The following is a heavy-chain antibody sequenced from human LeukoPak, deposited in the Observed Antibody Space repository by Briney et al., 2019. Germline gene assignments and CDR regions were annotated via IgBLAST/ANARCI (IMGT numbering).Heavy chain of an antibody. Sequence: GGSLRLSCTASGFTFGDYAMSWVRQAPGKGLEWVGFIRSKAYGGTTEYAASVKGRFTISRDDYKSIAYLQMNSLKTEDTAVYYCTSSGYPYYFDYWGQGTLVTVSS. CDR3: TSSGYPYYFDY. J-gene: IGHJ4*02. CDR2: IRSKAYGGTT. V-gene: IGHV3-49*04. D-gene: IGHD3-22*01. CDR1: GFTFGDYA.